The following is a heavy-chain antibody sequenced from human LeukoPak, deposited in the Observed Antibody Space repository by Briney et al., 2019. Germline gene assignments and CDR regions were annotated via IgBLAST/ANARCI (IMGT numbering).Heavy chain of an antibody. CDR1: GYTFTSYA. Sequence: ASVKVSCKASGYTFTSYAMHWVRQAPGQRLEWMGWINAGNDNTKYSQKFQGRVTITRDTSASTVYMELSSLRSEDTAVYYCTRGLLWFGELSPPGYWGQGTLVTVSS. V-gene: IGHV1-3*01. CDR2: INAGNDNT. CDR3: TRGLLWFGELSPPGY. D-gene: IGHD3-10*01. J-gene: IGHJ4*02.